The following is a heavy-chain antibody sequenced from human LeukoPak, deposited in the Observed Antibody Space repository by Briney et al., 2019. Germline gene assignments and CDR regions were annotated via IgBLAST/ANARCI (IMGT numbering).Heavy chain of an antibody. V-gene: IGHV3-43*02. CDR1: GFTFSNYG. D-gene: IGHD6-6*01. CDR3: AKDIEYSRSSDGDY. CDR2: ISGDGGST. J-gene: IGHJ4*02. Sequence: PGGSLRLSCAASGFTFSNYGMHWVRQAPGKGLEWVSLISGDGGSTYYADSVKGRFTISRDNSKNSLYLQMNSLRTEDTALYYCAKDIEYSRSSDGDYWGQGTLVTVSS.